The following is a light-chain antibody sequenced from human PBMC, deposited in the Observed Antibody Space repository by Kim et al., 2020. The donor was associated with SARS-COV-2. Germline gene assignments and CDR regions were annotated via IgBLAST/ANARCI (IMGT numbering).Light chain of an antibody. CDR2: SNS. CDR1: STNIRDYND. CDR3: QSYDSSLSGSV. J-gene: IGLJ3*02. V-gene: IGLV1-40*01. Sequence: QRFTISCTGTSTNIRDYNDVYWYQQHPGPAPKRLFYSNSNRPSGVPDRFSGSKSGTSASLAITGLQAEDEADYYCQSYDSSLSGSVFGGGTQLTVL.